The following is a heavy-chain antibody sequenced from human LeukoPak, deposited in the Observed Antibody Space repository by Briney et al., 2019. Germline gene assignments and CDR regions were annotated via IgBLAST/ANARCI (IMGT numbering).Heavy chain of an antibody. Sequence: SVKVSCKASGGTFSSYAISWVRQAPGQGLEWMGGIIPIFGTANYAQKFQGRVTITADESTSTAYMELSSLRSEDTAVYYCAGDLAYYDYVWGSYRHPHFDYWGQGTLVTVSS. D-gene: IGHD3-16*02. CDR2: IIPIFGTA. J-gene: IGHJ4*02. CDR3: AGDLAYYDYVWGSYRHPHFDY. V-gene: IGHV1-69*13. CDR1: GGTFSSYA.